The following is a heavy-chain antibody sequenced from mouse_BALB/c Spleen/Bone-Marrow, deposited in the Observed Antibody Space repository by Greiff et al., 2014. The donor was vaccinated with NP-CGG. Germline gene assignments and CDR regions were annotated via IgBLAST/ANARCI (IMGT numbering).Heavy chain of an antibody. V-gene: IGHV14-3*02. CDR1: GFNIKDTY. Sequence: EVQLQQSGAELVKPGASVKLSCTASGFNIKDTYMHWVKQRPEQGLEWIRRIDPANGNTKYDPKFQGKATITADTSSNTAYLQLSSLTSEDTAVYYCAAYYYGSSQFAYWGQGTLVTVSA. CDR3: AAYYYGSSQFAY. J-gene: IGHJ3*01. CDR2: IDPANGNT. D-gene: IGHD1-1*01.